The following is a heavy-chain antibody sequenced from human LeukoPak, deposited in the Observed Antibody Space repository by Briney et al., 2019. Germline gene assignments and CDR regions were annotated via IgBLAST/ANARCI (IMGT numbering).Heavy chain of an antibody. CDR2: IYYSGST. Sequence: PSETLPLTCTVSGGSISSSSYYWGWIRQPPGKGLEWIGSIYYSGSTYYNPSLKSRVTISVDTSKNQFSLKLSSVTAADTAVYCCARLAGTYYFDYWGQGTLVTVSS. CDR1: GGSISSSSYY. D-gene: IGHD3-10*01. V-gene: IGHV4-39*01. J-gene: IGHJ4*02. CDR3: ARLAGTYYFDY.